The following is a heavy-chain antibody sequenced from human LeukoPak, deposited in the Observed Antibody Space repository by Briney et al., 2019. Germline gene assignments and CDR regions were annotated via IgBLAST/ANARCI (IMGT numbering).Heavy chain of an antibody. Sequence: PSETLSLTCTVSGGSISSYYWSWIRQPPGKGLEWIGYIYYSGSTNYNPSLKSRVTIPVDTSKNQFSLKLSSVTAADTAVYYCARFEPSHKYYYGMDVWGQGTTVTVSS. CDR1: GGSISSYY. CDR2: IYYSGST. D-gene: IGHD1-14*01. CDR3: ARFEPSHKYYYGMDV. J-gene: IGHJ6*02. V-gene: IGHV4-59*01.